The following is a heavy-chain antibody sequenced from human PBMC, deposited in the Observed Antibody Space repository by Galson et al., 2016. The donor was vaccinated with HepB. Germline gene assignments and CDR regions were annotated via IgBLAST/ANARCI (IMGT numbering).Heavy chain of an antibody. V-gene: IGHV3-23*01. CDR3: GKHGGFDY. CDR2: ITRGGDAT. D-gene: IGHD3-16*01. Sequence: SLRLSCAASGFSLSNSGMSWVRQAPGRGLEWVSGITRGGDATHYADFVKGRFTISRDTSKNTLYLYMNNLTAGDTAIYYCGKHGGFDYWGQGALVTVSS. CDR1: GFSLSNSG. J-gene: IGHJ4*02.